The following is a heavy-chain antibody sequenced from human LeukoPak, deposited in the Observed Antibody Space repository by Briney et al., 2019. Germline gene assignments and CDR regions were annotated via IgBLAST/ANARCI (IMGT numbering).Heavy chain of an antibody. CDR1: SGSISTSNYY. CDR3: ARRRDSSGWNYYYYYMDV. CDR2: IFYSGST. J-gene: IGHJ6*03. V-gene: IGHV4-39*07. Sequence: PSETLSLTCTVSSGSISTSNYYWGWVRQPPGKALEWIGNIFYSGSTYYSPSLKSRVTISLDTSKNQFSLKLSSVTAADTAVYYCARRRDSSGWNYYYYYMDVWGKGTTVTISS. D-gene: IGHD6-19*01.